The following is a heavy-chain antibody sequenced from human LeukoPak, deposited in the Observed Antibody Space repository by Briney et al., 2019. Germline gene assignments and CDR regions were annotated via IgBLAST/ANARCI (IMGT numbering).Heavy chain of an antibody. V-gene: IGHV1-2*02. D-gene: IGHD4-23*01. CDR2: INPNSGGT. CDR1: GYTFTGYY. J-gene: IGHJ4*02. Sequence: GASVKVSCKASGYTFTGYYMHWVRQAPGQGLEWMGWINPNSGGTNYAQKFQGRVTMTEDTSTDTAYMELSSLRSDDTAVYYCAIGTGYGGNSGLYYFDYWGQGTLVTVSS. CDR3: AIGTGYGGNSGLYYFDY.